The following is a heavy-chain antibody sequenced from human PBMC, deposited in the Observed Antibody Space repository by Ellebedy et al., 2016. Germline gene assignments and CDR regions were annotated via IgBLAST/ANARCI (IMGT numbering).Heavy chain of an antibody. CDR2: ISYDGSNK. CDR3: ARGLATVDY. V-gene: IGHV3-30*03. D-gene: IGHD5-12*01. J-gene: IGHJ4*02. CDR1: GFTFSSYG. Sequence: GESLKISCAASGFTFSSYGMHWVRQAPGKGLEWVAVISYDGSNKYYADSVKGRFTISRDNSKNTLYLQMNSLRAEDTAVYYCARGLATVDYWGQGTLVTVSS.